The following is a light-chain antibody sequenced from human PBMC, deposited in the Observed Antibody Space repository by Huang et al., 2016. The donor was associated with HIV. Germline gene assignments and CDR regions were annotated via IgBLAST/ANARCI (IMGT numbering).Light chain of an antibody. Sequence: EIVMTQSPGTLSVSPGERATLSCRASQSVSSNVAWYQQKPGQAPLLLIYDASTRAPGVPARFSGSGSGTKFTLSISSLQSEDFAVYYCQQYDNWPPFTFGPGTKVDIK. V-gene: IGKV3-15*01. CDR3: QQYDNWPPFT. J-gene: IGKJ3*01. CDR2: DAS. CDR1: QSVSSN.